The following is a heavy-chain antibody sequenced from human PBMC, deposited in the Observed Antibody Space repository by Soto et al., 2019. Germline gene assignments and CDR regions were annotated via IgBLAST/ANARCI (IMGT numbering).Heavy chain of an antibody. CDR2: IKSKTDGGTT. CDR1: GFTFSNAW. J-gene: IGHJ3*02. D-gene: IGHD4-17*01. Sequence: GGSLRLSCAASGFTFSNAWMSWVRQAPGKGLEWVGRIKSKTDGGTTDYAAPVKGRFTISRDDSKNTLYLQMNSLKTEDTAVYYCTTQNYDYGDYGDAFDIWGQGTMVTVSS. V-gene: IGHV3-15*01. CDR3: TTQNYDYGDYGDAFDI.